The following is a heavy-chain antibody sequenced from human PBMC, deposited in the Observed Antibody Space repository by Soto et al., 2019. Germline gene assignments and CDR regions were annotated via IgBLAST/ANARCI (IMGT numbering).Heavy chain of an antibody. CDR1: GFTFSLYA. J-gene: IGHJ4*02. Sequence: GGSLRLSCAASGFTFSLYAIHWVRQAPGKGLEWVAYISSGGDTIHYADSVRGRFTVSRDNARNSLSLQMNTLRVEDTALYYCARDRAAGGYWGQGTLVTVSS. CDR2: ISSGGDTI. CDR3: ARDRAAGGY. V-gene: IGHV3-48*03. D-gene: IGHD6-13*01.